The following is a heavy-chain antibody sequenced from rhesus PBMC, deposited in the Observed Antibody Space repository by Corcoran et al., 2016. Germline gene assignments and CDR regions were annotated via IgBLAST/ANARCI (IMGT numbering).Heavy chain of an antibody. V-gene: IGHV4S7*01. D-gene: IGHD1-14*01. J-gene: IGHJ4*01. Sequence: QVQLQESGPGLVKPSETLSLPCAVSGGSISGGYYWGWIRQHPGQGLEWIGNIYGNSASTYYNPSLKSRVTIAKDTSKTQFSLKLSSVTAADTAVYYCARARWNEDYWGQGVLVTVSS. CDR2: IYGNSAST. CDR3: ARARWNEDY. CDR1: GGSISGGYY.